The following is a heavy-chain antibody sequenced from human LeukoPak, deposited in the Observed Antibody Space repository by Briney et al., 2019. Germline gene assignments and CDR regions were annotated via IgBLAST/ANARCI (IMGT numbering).Heavy chain of an antibody. J-gene: IGHJ4*02. V-gene: IGHV3-53*01. CDR3: ARGMWGERFEY. CDR2: IYSGGTS. Sequence: PGGSLRLSCAASGFTVSDNYMSWVRQAPGKGLQWVSVIYSGGTSYSADSVRGRFIISRDNSKNTLYLQMNSLRADDTAVYYCARGMWGERFEYWGQGTLVTVSS. D-gene: IGHD3-16*01. CDR1: GFTVSDNY.